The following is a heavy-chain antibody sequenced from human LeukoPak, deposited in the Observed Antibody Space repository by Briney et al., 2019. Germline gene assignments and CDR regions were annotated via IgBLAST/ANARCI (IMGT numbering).Heavy chain of an antibody. J-gene: IGHJ4*02. V-gene: IGHV1-2*02. CDR1: GYTFTCYY. CDR3: ARTLTSRIAVPRYAPRYYFDY. Sequence: ASVKVSCKASGYTFTCYYMHWVRQAPGQGLEWMGWINPNSGGTNYAQKFQGRVTMTRDTSISTAYMELSRLRSDDTAVYYCARTLTSRIAVPRYAPRYYFDYWGQGTLVTVSS. CDR2: INPNSGGT. D-gene: IGHD6-19*01.